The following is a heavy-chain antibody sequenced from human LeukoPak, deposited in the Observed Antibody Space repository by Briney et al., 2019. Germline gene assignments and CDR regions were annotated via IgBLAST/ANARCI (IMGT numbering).Heavy chain of an antibody. J-gene: IGHJ6*02. CDR2: IIPIFGTA. D-gene: IGHD6-19*01. V-gene: IGHV1-69*05. CDR1: GGTFSSYA. CDR3: ARDGAVAVEYYYYYGMDV. Sequence: SAKVSCKASGGTFSSYAISWVRQAPGQGLEWMGGIIPIFGTANYAQKLQGRVTMTTDTSTSTAYMELRSLRSDDTAVYYCARDGAVAVEYYYYYGMDVWGQGATATVSS.